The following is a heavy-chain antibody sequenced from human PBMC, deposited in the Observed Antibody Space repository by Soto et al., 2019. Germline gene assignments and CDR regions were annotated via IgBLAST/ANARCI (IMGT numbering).Heavy chain of an antibody. V-gene: IGHV3-21*01. J-gene: IGHJ6*03. CDR3: ASRYCSSTSCPYYYYYMDV. CDR1: GSTFSSYS. CDR2: ISSSSSYI. D-gene: IGHD2-2*01. Sequence: EVQLVESGGGLVKPGGSLRLSCAASGSTFSSYSMNWVRQAPGKGLEWVSSISSSSSYIYYADSVKGRFTISRDNAKNSLYLQMNSLRAEDTAVYYCASRYCSSTSCPYYYYYMDVWGKGTTVTVSS.